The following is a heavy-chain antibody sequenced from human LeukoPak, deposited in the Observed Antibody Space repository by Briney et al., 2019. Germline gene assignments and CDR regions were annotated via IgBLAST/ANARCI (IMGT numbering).Heavy chain of an antibody. Sequence: PGGSLRLSCAASGFTFDDYAMHWVRQAPGKGLEWVSGISWNSGSIGYADSVKGRFTISRDNAKNSLYLQMNSLRAEDTALYYCAKGGIVGATREPFDYWGQGTLVTVSS. J-gene: IGHJ4*02. CDR1: GFTFDDYA. CDR2: ISWNSGSI. CDR3: AKGGIVGATREPFDY. D-gene: IGHD1-26*01. V-gene: IGHV3-9*01.